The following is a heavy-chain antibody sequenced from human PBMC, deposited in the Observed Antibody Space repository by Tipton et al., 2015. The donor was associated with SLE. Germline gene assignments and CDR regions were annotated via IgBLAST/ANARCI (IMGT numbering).Heavy chain of an antibody. CDR2: ISYDGSNK. J-gene: IGHJ4*02. CDR3: AKVYGSSDY. CDR1: GFTFSSYA. D-gene: IGHD6-6*01. Sequence: SLRLSCAASGFTFSSYAMRWVRQAPGKGLEWVAVISYDGSNKYYADSVRGRFTISRDNSKNTLYLQMNSLRAEDTAVYYCAKVYGSSDYWGQGTLVTVSS. V-gene: IGHV3-30-3*01.